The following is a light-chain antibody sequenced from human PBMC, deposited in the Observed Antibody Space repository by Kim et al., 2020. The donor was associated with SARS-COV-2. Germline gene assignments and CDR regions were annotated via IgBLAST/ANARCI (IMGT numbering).Light chain of an antibody. Sequence: PGGTVTLTGASSAGAVTSAYYPNWVQQKPGQATRSLIYNTEKKHSWTAARFSGSLLGGRAALTLSGVEPEDEADYYGLLFIGGVPLVGGGTQLTVL. CDR1: AGAVTSAYY. J-gene: IGLJ2*01. CDR3: LLFIGGVPL. V-gene: IGLV7-43*01. CDR2: NTE.